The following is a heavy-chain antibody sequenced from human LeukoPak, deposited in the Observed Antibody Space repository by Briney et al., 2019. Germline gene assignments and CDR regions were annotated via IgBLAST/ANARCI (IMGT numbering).Heavy chain of an antibody. CDR3: ARDSNPGGYMDV. V-gene: IGHV1-69*05. CDR1: GGTFSSYA. J-gene: IGHJ6*03. CDR2: IIPIFGTA. Sequence: SVKVSCKASGGTFSSYAISWVRQAPGQRLEWMGGIIPIFGTANYAQKLQGRVTITTDESTSTAYMELSSLRSEDTAVYYCARDSNPGGYMDVWGKGTTVTVSS. D-gene: IGHD2-8*01.